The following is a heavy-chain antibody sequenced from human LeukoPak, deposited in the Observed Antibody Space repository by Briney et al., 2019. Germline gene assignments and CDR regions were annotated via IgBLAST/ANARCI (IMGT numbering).Heavy chain of an antibody. D-gene: IGHD3-16*02. CDR2: ISGSGGST. Sequence: GGSLRLSCAASGFTFSSYAMSWVRQAPGKGLEWVSAISGSGGSTYYADSVKGRFTISRGNSKNTLYLQMNSLRAEDTAVYYCAKAAGRGVIEYYFDYWGQGTLVTVSS. J-gene: IGHJ4*02. V-gene: IGHV3-23*01. CDR3: AKAAGRGVIEYYFDY. CDR1: GFTFSSYA.